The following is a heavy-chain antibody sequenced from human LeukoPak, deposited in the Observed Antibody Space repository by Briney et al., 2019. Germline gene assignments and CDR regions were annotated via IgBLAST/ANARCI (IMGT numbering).Heavy chain of an antibody. V-gene: IGHV3-23*01. D-gene: IGHD3-22*01. CDR1: GFTFANYA. CDR2: ISGSGGST. Sequence: GGSLRLSCAASGFTFANYAMSWVRQAPGKGLEWVSAISGSGGSTYYADSVKGRFTISRDNSKNTLYLQMNSLRAEDTAVYYCAKGGPLYYSDSSGRGLIWGQGTLVTVSS. CDR3: AKGGPLYYSDSSGRGLI. J-gene: IGHJ4*02.